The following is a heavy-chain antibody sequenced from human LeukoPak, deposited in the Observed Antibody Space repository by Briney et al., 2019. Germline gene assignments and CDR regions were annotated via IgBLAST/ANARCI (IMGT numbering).Heavy chain of an antibody. CDR2: INPNSGGT. D-gene: IGHD3-9*01. J-gene: IGHJ6*02. Sequence: ASVKVSCKASGYTFTGYYMHWVRPAPGQGLEWMGWINPNSGGTNYAQKFQGRVTMTRDTSISTAYMELSRLRSDDTAVYYCARDLRYSYGMDVWGQGTTVTVSS. V-gene: IGHV1-2*02. CDR1: GYTFTGYY. CDR3: ARDLRYSYGMDV.